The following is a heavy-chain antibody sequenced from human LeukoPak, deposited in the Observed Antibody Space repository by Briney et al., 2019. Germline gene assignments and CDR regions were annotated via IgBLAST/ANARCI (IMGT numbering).Heavy chain of an antibody. D-gene: IGHD6-19*01. V-gene: IGHV3-23*01. J-gene: IGHJ4*02. CDR2: ISGGGGSS. CDR1: GFTFSSHP. CDR3: AKTPNSYTSGWYDY. Sequence: GGSLRLSCAASGFTFSSHPMSWVRQAPGKGLEWVSAISGGGGSSYYADSVKGRFTISRDNSKNTLYLQMNSLRAEDTAVYYCAKTPNSYTSGWYDYWGQGTLVTVSS.